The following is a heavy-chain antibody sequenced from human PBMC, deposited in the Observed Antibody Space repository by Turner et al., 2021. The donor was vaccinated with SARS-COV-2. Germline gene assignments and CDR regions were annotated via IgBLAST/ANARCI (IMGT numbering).Heavy chain of an antibody. CDR2: INHSGST. CDR1: GGSFSGNY. CDR3: ARGGVAAAGPFGY. V-gene: IGHV4-34*01. J-gene: IGHJ4*02. Sequence: QVQLQQWGAGLLTPSETLSLTCAVYGGSFSGNYWSWICQPPGKGLEWIGEINHSGSTNYNPSLKSRVTISVDTSKKQFSLKLSSVTAADTAVYYCARGGVAAAGPFGYWGQGTLVTVSS. D-gene: IGHD6-13*01.